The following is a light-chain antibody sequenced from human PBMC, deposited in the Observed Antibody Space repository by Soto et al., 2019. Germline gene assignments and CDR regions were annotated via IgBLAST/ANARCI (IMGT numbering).Light chain of an antibody. CDR1: QSISSF. J-gene: IGKJ1*01. CDR2: AAS. V-gene: IGKV1-39*01. Sequence: DFQMTQSPSSFSASVEDRVTITCRAGQSISSFLNWYQQKPGKAPKLLIYAASSLQSGVPSRFSGSGSGTDFTLTISSLQPEDFATYYCQQSYSTPPTFGQGTKVEIK. CDR3: QQSYSTPPT.